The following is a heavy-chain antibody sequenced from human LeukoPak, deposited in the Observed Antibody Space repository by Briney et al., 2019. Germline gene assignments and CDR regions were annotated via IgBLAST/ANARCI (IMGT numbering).Heavy chain of an antibody. V-gene: IGHV1-69*04. CDR1: GGTFSSYA. CDR2: IIPILGIA. J-gene: IGHJ3*02. D-gene: IGHD3-22*01. CDR3: ASGSSGTPQNDAFDI. Sequence: SVKVSCKASGGTFSSYAISWVRQAPGQGLEWMGRIIPILGIANYAQKFQGRVTITADKSTSTAYMELSSLRSEDTAVYYCASGSSGTPQNDAFDIWGQGTMVTVSS.